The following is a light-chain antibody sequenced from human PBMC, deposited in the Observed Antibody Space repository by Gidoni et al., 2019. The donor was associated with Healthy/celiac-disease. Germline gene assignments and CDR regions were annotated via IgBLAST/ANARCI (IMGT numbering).Light chain of an antibody. Sequence: WYQQKPGQAPRLLIYGASTRATGIPARFSGSGSGTEFTLTISSLQSEDFAVYYCQQYNNWPPWTFGQGTKVEIK. CDR2: GAS. CDR3: QQYNNWPPWT. V-gene: IGKV3-15*01. J-gene: IGKJ1*01.